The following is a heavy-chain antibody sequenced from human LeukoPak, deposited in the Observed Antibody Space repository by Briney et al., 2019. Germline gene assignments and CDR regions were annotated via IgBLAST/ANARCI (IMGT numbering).Heavy chain of an antibody. CDR2: IGGGGSST. CDR1: GFTFNNYA. V-gene: IGHV3-23*01. Sequence: GGSPRLSCAASGFTFNNYAMSWVRQAPGKGLEWVSAIGGGGSSTYFADSVKGRFTISRDNSKNTLYLQMNSLRAEDTAVYYCSKDRGGWPFDYWGQGTLVTVSS. D-gene: IGHD6-19*01. CDR3: SKDRGGWPFDY. J-gene: IGHJ4*02.